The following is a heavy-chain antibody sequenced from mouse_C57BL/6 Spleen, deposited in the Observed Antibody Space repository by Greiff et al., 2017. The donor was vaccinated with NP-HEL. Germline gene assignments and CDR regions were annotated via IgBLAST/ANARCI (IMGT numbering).Heavy chain of an antibody. CDR1: GYTFTSYW. V-gene: IGHV1-55*01. CDR3: ARGPYYGSSYYYAMDY. D-gene: IGHD1-1*01. Sequence: VQLQQSGAELVKPGASVKMSCKASGYTFTSYWITWVKQRPGQGLEWIGDIYPGSGSTNYNEKFKSKATLTVDTSSSTAYMQLSSLTSEDSAVYYCARGPYYGSSYYYAMDYWGQGTSVTVSS. J-gene: IGHJ4*01. CDR2: IYPGSGST.